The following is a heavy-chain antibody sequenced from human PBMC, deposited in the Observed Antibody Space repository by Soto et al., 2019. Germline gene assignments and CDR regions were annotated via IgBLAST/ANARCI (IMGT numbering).Heavy chain of an antibody. J-gene: IGHJ6*02. CDR3: ARVVGGYYYGMDV. V-gene: IGHV4-4*02. CDR1: GGSISSSNW. Sequence: QVQLQESGPGLVKPSGTLSLTCAVSGGSISSSNWWRWVRQPPGKGLEWIGEISHSGSTNYNPSLKHRVTISVYKYKNQFSLKPSSVTAADTAVYYCARVVGGYYYGMDVGGQGTTVPVSS. D-gene: IGHD2-2*01. CDR2: ISHSGST.